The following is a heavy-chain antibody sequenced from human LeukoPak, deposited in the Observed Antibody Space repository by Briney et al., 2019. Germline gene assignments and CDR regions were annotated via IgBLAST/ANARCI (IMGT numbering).Heavy chain of an antibody. J-gene: IGHJ6*04. CDR3: AELGITMIGGV. CDR1: GFTFNSYS. CDR2: ISSSSSYI. Sequence: GGSLRLSCAASGFTFNSYSMNWVRQAPGKGLEWVSSISSSSSYIYYADSVKGRFTISRDNAKNSLYLQMNSLRAEDTAVYYCAELGITMIGGVWGKGTTVTISS. D-gene: IGHD3-10*02. V-gene: IGHV3-21*01.